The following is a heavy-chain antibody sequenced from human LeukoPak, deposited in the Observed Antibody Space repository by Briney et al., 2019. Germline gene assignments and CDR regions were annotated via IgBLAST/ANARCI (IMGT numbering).Heavy chain of an antibody. CDR2: ISGSGGST. D-gene: IGHD5-18*01. J-gene: IGHJ4*02. CDR3: AKEPGRGYSYGYRGYFDY. Sequence: GGSLRLSCAASGFTFSSYAMSWVRQAPGKGLEWVSAISGSGGSTYYADFVKGRFTISRDNSKNTLYLQMNSLRAEDTAVYYCAKEPGRGYSYGYRGYFDYWGQGTLVTVSS. V-gene: IGHV3-23*01. CDR1: GFTFSSYA.